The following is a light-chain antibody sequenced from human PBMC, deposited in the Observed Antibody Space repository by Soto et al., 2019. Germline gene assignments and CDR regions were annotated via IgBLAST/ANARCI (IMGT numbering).Light chain of an antibody. V-gene: IGLV2-14*01. CDR2: EVS. CDR1: SADIGDYDF. Sequence: ALTQPASVSGSPGQTITISCTGTSADIGDYDFVSWYQQLPGKAPKLLIYEVSHRPSGVSNRFSGSKSGNTAYLTISWLQAEDEGDYYCSSYTASSTRVFGTGTKVTVL. CDR3: SSYTASSTRV. J-gene: IGLJ1*01.